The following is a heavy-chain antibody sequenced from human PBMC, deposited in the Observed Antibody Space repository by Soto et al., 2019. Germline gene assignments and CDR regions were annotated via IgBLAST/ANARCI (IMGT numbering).Heavy chain of an antibody. J-gene: IGHJ4*02. D-gene: IGHD2-15*01. CDR3: ARDDLNRGGKYFDY. Sequence: QVQLVQSGAEVKKPGASVKVSCKASGYSFTTHDITWLRQAPGKGLEWVGGISTDRGDTIYPQNLQGRVTMTTDSYTSTVYMELKSLRSDDTAVYYCARDDLNRGGKYFDYWGQGTLVTVSS. CDR1: GYSFTTHD. CDR2: ISTDRGDT. V-gene: IGHV1-18*01.